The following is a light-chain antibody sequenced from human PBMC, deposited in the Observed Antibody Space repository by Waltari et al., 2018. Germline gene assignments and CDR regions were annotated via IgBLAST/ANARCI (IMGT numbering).Light chain of an antibody. CDR3: QSSDSIETWV. CDR2: KDN. Sequence: SYELTQPPSVSVSPGQTARITCSGDAMPKQYAHWYQQKPGQAPVFIIYKDNERPSGIPERFSGSTSGTTVTLTISGVQADDEADYYCQSSDSIETWVFGGGTKLTVL. V-gene: IGLV3-25*03. CDR1: AMPKQY. J-gene: IGLJ3*02.